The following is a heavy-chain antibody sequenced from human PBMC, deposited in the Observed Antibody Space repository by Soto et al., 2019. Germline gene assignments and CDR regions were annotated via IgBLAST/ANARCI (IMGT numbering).Heavy chain of an antibody. CDR1: GFTFSSYA. Sequence: GGSLRLSCAASGFTFSSYAMSWVRQAPGKGLEWVSPISGSGGSTYYADSVKGRFTISRDNSKNTLYLQMNSLRAEDTAVYYCAKGGKYYDILTGYPYWGQGTLVTVSS. J-gene: IGHJ4*02. CDR2: ISGSGGST. CDR3: AKGGKYYDILTGYPY. V-gene: IGHV3-23*01. D-gene: IGHD3-9*01.